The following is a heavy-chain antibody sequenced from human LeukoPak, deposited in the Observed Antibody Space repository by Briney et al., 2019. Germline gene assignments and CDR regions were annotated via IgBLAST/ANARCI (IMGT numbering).Heavy chain of an antibody. J-gene: IGHJ4*02. Sequence: GGSRGLACTASGFTFSSYSMNWFRQAPGEGLEWVASISGGSSHIHYADSVKGRFTIFRDNAKNSLHLQMNSLRAEDTAVYYCARGGDYRNYASFSRNDYWGQGTLVTVSS. CDR1: GFTFSSYS. D-gene: IGHD4-11*01. CDR2: ISGGSSHI. V-gene: IGHV3-21*01. CDR3: ARGGDYRNYASFSRNDY.